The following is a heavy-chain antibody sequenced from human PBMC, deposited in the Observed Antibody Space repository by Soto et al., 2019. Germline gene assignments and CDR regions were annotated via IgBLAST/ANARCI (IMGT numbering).Heavy chain of an antibody. CDR3: ATYSGGSGWYRLYYYYYGMDV. V-gene: IGHV1-2*02. J-gene: IGHJ6*02. D-gene: IGHD6-19*01. CDR2: INPNSGGT. Sequence: ASVKVSCKASGYTFTGYYMHWVRQAPGQGLEWMGWINPNSGGTNYAQKFQGRVTMTRDTSISTAYMELSRLRSDDTAVYYCATYSGGSGWYRLYYYYYGMDVWGQGTTVTV. CDR1: GYTFTGYY.